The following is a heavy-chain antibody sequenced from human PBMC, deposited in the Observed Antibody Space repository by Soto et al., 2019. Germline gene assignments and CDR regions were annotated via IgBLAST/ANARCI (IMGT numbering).Heavy chain of an antibody. CDR3: ALRLGDPGRLYFDY. V-gene: IGHV4-59*06. J-gene: IGHJ4*02. CDR1: GGSISSYY. Sequence: SETLSLTCTVSGGSISSYYWRWIRQPPGKGLEWIGYIYYSGSTYYNPSLKSRVSISVDTSKNQFSLKLSSVTAADTAVYYCALRLGDPGRLYFDYWGQGTLVTVSS. D-gene: IGHD3-16*01. CDR2: IYYSGST.